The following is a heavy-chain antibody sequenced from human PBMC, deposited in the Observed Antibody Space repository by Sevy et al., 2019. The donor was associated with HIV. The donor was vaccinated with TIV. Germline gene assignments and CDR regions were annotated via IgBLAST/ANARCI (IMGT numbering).Heavy chain of an antibody. J-gene: IGHJ6*02. CDR1: GGSVSSGSYY. D-gene: IGHD6-13*01. Sequence: SETLSLTCTVSGGSVSSGSYYWSWIRQPPGKGLEWIGYIYYSGSANYNPSLKSRVTISVDTSKNQFSLKLSSVTAADTAVYYRARGIRIAAAQQGGMDVWGQGTTVTVSS. CDR2: IYYSGSA. V-gene: IGHV4-61*01. CDR3: ARGIRIAAAQQGGMDV.